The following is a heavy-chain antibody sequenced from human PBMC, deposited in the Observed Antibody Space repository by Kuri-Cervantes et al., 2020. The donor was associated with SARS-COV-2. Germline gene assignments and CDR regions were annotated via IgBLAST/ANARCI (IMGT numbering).Heavy chain of an antibody. CDR3: ASSHGRVRGSGYFQH. D-gene: IGHD3-10*01. Sequence: SETLSLTCTVSGGSISSYYWSWIRQPPGKGLEWIGYIYYSGSTNYNPSLKSRVTISVDTSKNQFSLKLSSVTAADTAVYYCASSHGRVRGSGYFQHWGQGTLVTVSS. J-gene: IGHJ1*01. CDR2: IYYSGST. CDR1: GGSISSYY. V-gene: IGHV4-59*01.